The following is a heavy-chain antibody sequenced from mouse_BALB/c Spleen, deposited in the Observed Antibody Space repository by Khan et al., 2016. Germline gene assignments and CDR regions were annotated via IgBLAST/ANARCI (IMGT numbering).Heavy chain of an antibody. V-gene: IGHV1-7*01. CDR3: ARWAYYGNCLFAY. D-gene: IGHD2-10*01. Sequence: QVQLQQSGAELAKPGASVKMSCKASGYTFTSYWMHWVKQRPGQGLEWIGYINPSTGYTEYNQKFKDKTTLTADKSSSTAYMQLSSLTSEDSAVYYCARWAYYGNCLFAYWGQGTLVTVSA. J-gene: IGHJ3*01. CDR1: GYTFTSYW. CDR2: INPSTGYT.